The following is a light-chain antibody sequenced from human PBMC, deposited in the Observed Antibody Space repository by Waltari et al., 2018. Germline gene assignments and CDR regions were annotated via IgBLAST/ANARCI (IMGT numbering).Light chain of an antibody. Sequence: QSALTQSASVSGSPGQSITISCTGTSSDVASYDHVSWYQQHPDKAPKLMIYDVSRRPSGVSTRFFGPKSGNTASLTISGLQAEDEADYYCSSYTSSNTYVFGSGTKVTVL. CDR1: SSDVASYDH. J-gene: IGLJ1*01. V-gene: IGLV2-14*03. CDR3: SSYTSSNTYV. CDR2: DVS.